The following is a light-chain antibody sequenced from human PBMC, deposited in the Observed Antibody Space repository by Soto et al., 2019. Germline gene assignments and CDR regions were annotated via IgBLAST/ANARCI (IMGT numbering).Light chain of an antibody. J-gene: IGKJ1*01. V-gene: IGKV3-20*01. CDR2: AAS. Sequence: EIVLTQSPATLSVSPGERATLSCRASQSVSSNLAWYQQKPGQAPRLLIYAASTRATDIPASFSGSGSGTEFTLTISRLEPEDFAVYYCQQYGSSGTFGQGTKVDI. CDR3: QQYGSSGT. CDR1: QSVSSN.